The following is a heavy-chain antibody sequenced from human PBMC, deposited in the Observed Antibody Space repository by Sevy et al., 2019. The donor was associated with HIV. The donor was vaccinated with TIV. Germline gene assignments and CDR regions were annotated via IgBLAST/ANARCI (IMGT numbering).Heavy chain of an antibody. CDR3: ARHCTGSSCSHAFDI. V-gene: IGHV4-34*01. D-gene: IGHD2-15*01. J-gene: IGHJ3*02. CDR2: INHSGGT. Sequence: SETLSLTCAVYGGSFSGYYWSWIRQPPGKGLEWIGEINHSGGTNYNPSLKSRVTISVDTSKNQFSLKLNSVTAADTAVYYCARHCTGSSCSHAFDIWGQGTTVTVSS. CDR1: GGSFSGYY.